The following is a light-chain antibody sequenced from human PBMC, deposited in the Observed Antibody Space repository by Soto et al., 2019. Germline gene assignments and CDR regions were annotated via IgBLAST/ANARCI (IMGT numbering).Light chain of an antibody. CDR3: QHYNSYPIT. CDR1: QSIATY. Sequence: DIQMTQSPSTLSASVGDRVTITCRASQSIATYLTWYQQKPGKAPKLLIYDASSLKSGVPSRFSGSGSGTEFTLTISSLQPDDFATYYCQHYNSYPITFSQGTRLENK. V-gene: IGKV1-5*01. CDR2: DAS. J-gene: IGKJ5*01.